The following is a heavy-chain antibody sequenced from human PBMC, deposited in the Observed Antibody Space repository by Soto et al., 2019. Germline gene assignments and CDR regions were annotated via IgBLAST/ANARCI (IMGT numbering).Heavy chain of an antibody. J-gene: IGHJ6*02. D-gene: IGHD3-3*01. Sequence: GGSLRLSCAASGFTFSSYAMHWVRQAPGKGLEWVAVISYDGSNKYYADSVKGRFTISRDNSKNTLYLQMNSLRAEDTAVYYCARPFTYDSLYGMDVWGQGTTVTVSS. V-gene: IGHV3-30-3*01. CDR1: GFTFSSYA. CDR2: ISYDGSNK. CDR3: ARPFTYDSLYGMDV.